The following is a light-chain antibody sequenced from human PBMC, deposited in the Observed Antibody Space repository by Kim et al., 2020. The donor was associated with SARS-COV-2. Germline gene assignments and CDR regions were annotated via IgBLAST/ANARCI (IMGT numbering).Light chain of an antibody. CDR1: SSNIGNNS. CDR3: GTWDSSLSAVV. Sequence: GQKVTSSCSGSSSNIGNNSVSWYQQLPGTAPKLLIYDNNKRPSVIPDRFSGSKSGTSATLGITGLQTGDEADYYCGTWDSSLSAVVFGGGTQLTVL. CDR2: DNN. J-gene: IGLJ2*01. V-gene: IGLV1-51*01.